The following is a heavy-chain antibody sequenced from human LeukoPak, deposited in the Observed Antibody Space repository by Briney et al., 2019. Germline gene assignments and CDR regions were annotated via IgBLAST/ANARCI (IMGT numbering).Heavy chain of an antibody. V-gene: IGHV4-34*01. CDR2: INHSGST. J-gene: IGHJ4*02. D-gene: IGHD3-16*02. Sequence: SETLSLTCAVSGGSLSGYYWTWIRQPPGKGLEWIGEINHSGSTNYNPSLKSRVTISVDTSKKQFFLKLNSVTAADTAVYYCARGVYYDYVWGSYRLDNFDYWGQGTLVTVSP. CDR1: GGSLSGYY. CDR3: ARGVYYDYVWGSYRLDNFDY.